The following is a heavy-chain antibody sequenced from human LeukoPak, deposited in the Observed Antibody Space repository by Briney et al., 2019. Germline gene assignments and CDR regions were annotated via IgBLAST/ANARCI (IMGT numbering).Heavy chain of an antibody. Sequence: GGSLRLSCAASGFTFTNNALSWFRQAPGKGLEWVSDIRGGGDTYYAESVKGRFTISRDNSKNTLYLQMNSLRAEDTALYYASGHGSNSYWGQGTLATVSS. CDR1: GFTFTNNA. CDR3: SGHGSNSY. D-gene: IGHD6-13*01. CDR2: IRGGGDT. J-gene: IGHJ4*02. V-gene: IGHV3-23*01.